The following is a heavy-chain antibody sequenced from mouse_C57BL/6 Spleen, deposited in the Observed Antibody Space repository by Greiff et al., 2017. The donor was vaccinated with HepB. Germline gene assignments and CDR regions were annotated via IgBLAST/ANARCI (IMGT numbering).Heavy chain of an antibody. CDR2: IHPNSGST. CDR3: ARTAGLTGSFAY. V-gene: IGHV1-64*01. D-gene: IGHD4-1*01. Sequence: QVQLQQPGAELVKPGASVKLSCKASGYTFTSYWMHWVKQRPGQGLEWIGMIHPNSGSTNYNEKFKSKATLTVDKSSSTAYMQLSSLTSEDSAVYYCARTAGLTGSFAYWGQGTLVTVSA. J-gene: IGHJ3*01. CDR1: GYTFTSYW.